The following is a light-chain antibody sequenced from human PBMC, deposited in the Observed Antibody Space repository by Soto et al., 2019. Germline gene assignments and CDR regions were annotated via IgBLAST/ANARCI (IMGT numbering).Light chain of an antibody. V-gene: IGKV3-20*01. CDR3: RQYDSTPPGT. J-gene: IGKJ1*01. CDR1: HSVSSSY. CDR2: GAS. Sequence: EIVLTQSPGTLSLSPGERATLSCRASHSVSSSYLAWYQQKPGQAPRLLIYGASSRATGIPDRFSGIGSGTNVFPLTSRGVEEEVFVVYCRQYDSTPPGTFGQGTKVDIK.